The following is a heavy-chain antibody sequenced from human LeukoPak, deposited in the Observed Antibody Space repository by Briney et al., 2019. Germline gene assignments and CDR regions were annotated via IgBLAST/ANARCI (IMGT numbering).Heavy chain of an antibody. CDR2: INSDGSST. J-gene: IGHJ4*02. V-gene: IGHV3-74*01. Sequence: GGSLRLSCAASGFTFSSYWMHWVRQAPGKGLVWVSRINSDGSSTSYADSVKGRFTISRDNAKNSLYLQMNSLRAEDTAVYYCARVQKSRKSVASAVDCWGQGTVVIVSS. CDR3: ARVQKSRKSVASAVDC. CDR1: GFTFSSYW. D-gene: IGHD5-12*01.